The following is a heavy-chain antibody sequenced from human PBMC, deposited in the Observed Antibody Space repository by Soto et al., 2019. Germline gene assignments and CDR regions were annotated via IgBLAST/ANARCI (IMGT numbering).Heavy chain of an antibody. CDR3: AKDLVVVVAATAEGMDV. J-gene: IGHJ6*02. CDR1: GYTFTAFY. CDR2: INPNSGDT. Sequence: KVSCKASGYTFTAFYMHWVRQAPGQGLEWMGWINPNSGDTNYAQKFQGRVTMSRDTSISTAYMELSRLRSDDTAVYYCAKDLVVVVAATAEGMDVWGQGTTVTVSS. V-gene: IGHV1-2*02. D-gene: IGHD2-15*01.